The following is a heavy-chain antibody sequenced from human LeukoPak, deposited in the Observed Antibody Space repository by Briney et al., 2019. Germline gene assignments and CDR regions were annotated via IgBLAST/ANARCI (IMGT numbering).Heavy chain of an antibody. V-gene: IGHV1-8*02. D-gene: IGHD3-10*01. Sequence: GASVKVSCKASGYTFTCYYMHWVRQAPGQGLEWMGWMNPNSGNTGYAQKFQGRVTMTRNTSISTAYMELSSLRSEDTAVYYCARRSVWFGGSYLGYYMDVWGKGTTVTISS. CDR3: ARRSVWFGGSYLGYYMDV. CDR1: GYTFTCYY. J-gene: IGHJ6*03. CDR2: MNPNSGNT.